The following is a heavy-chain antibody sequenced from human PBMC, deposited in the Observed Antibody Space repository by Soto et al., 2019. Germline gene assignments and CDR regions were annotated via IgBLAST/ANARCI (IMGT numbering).Heavy chain of an antibody. V-gene: IGHV3-30*14. CDR1: GFTFSSYA. D-gene: IGHD4-17*01. CDR3: ARDQNPSYGDYLFY. CDR2: ISYDGSNK. J-gene: IGHJ4*02. Sequence: QVQLVESGGGVVQPGRSLRLSCAASGFTFSSYALHWVRQAPGKGLEWVAVISYDGSNKYYADSVKGRFTISRDNSKNTLYLQMNSLRPEDTAGYYCARDQNPSYGDYLFYWGQGTLVTVSP.